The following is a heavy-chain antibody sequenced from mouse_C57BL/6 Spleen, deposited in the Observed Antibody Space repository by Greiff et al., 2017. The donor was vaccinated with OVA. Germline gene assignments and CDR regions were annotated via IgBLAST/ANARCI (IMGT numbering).Heavy chain of an antibody. J-gene: IGHJ2*01. CDR1: GYTFTSYW. CDR3: ARAKVIYDGYRDY. CDR2: IYPGSGST. V-gene: IGHV1-55*01. Sequence: LQQPGAELVKPGASVKMSCKASGYTFTSYWITWVKQRPGQGLEWIGDIYPGSGSTNYNEKFKSKATLTVDTSSSTAYMQLSSLTSEDSAVYYCARAKVIYDGYRDYWGQGTTLTVSS. D-gene: IGHD2-3*01.